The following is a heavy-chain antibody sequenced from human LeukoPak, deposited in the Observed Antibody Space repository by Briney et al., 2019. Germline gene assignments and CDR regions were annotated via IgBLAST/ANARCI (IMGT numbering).Heavy chain of an antibody. J-gene: IGHJ4*02. V-gene: IGHV4-59*01. CDR1: GGSISNYY. Sequence: PSETLSLTCTVSGGSISNYYWTWIRQPPGKGLEWIGYIYYSGSTNYSPSLKSRVTMSVDTSKNQFSLKLTSVTAADTAVYYCARGWGYFDYWGQGTLVTVSS. CDR3: ARGWGYFDY. D-gene: IGHD7-27*01. CDR2: IYYSGST.